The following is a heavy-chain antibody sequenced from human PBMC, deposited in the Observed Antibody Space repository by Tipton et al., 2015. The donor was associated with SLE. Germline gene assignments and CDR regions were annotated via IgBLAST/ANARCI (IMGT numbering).Heavy chain of an antibody. CDR2: VSYSGST. V-gene: IGHV4-39*07. J-gene: IGHJ4*02. CDR3: AVLRRGISFLL. Sequence: TLSLTCSVSGASVTRTSHYWGWIRQSPGKGLEWIATVSYSGSTISNPSLRGRVAPSSDTSGNQSSRPLRSVTAAGTDVYYCAVLRRGISFLLWGQGSLVTVPS. CDR1: GASVTRTSHY.